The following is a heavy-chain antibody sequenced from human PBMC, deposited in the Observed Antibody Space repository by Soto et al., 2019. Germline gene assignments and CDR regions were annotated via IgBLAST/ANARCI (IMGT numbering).Heavy chain of an antibody. CDR1: GFTFSSYW. Sequence: GGSLRLSCAASGFTFSSYWMSWVRQAPGKGLEWVANIKQDGSEKYYVDSVKGRFTISRDNAKNSLYLQMNSLRAEDTAVYYCARDADNWNVWEDVWGQGTTVTVSS. V-gene: IGHV3-7*01. D-gene: IGHD1-1*01. CDR3: ARDADNWNVWEDV. CDR2: IKQDGSEK. J-gene: IGHJ6*02.